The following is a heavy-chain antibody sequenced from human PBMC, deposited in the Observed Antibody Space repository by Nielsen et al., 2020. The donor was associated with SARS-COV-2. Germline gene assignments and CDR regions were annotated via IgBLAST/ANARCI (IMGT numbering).Heavy chain of an antibody. CDR1: GYSFTSYW. J-gene: IGHJ4*02. CDR2: IDPSDSYT. CDR3: ARHGGDGYKIWDYFDN. D-gene: IGHD5-24*01. V-gene: IGHV5-10-1*01. Sequence: GESLKISCKGSGYSFTSYWISWVRQMPGKGLEWMGRIDPSDSYTNYSPSFQGHVTISADRSISTAYLQWSSLKASDTAMYYCARHGGDGYKIWDYFDNWGQGTLVTVSS.